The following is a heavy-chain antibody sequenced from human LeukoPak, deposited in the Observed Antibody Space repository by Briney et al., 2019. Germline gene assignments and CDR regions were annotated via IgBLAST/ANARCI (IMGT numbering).Heavy chain of an antibody. V-gene: IGHV3-13*01. D-gene: IGHD3-10*01. CDR2: TGTAGDT. CDR1: GFTFSSYD. CDR3: ARERDGVFDY. J-gene: IGHJ4*02. Sequence: GGSLRLSCAASGFTFSSYDMHWVRQATGKGLEWVSATGTAGDTYYPGSVKGRFTISRENAKNSLYLQMNSLRAGDTAVYYCARERDGVFDYWGQGTLVTVSS.